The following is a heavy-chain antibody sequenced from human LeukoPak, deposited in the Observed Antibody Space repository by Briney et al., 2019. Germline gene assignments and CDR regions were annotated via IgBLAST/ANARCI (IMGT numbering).Heavy chain of an antibody. V-gene: IGHV3-7*01. D-gene: IGHD6-13*01. Sequence: GGSLRLSCVASGFTFTNYWMNWVRQAPGKGLEWVASIKQDGSQKSYVDSVKGRFTISRDNAKNSLSLQMDSLRGEDTAVYYCARGVGIAAAGTSYWGQGTLVTVSS. CDR3: ARGVGIAAAGTSY. J-gene: IGHJ4*02. CDR1: GFTFTNYW. CDR2: IKQDGSQK.